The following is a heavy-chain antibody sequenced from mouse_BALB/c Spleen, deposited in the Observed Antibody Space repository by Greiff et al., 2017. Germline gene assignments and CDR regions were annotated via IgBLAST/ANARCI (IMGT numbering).Heavy chain of an antibody. CDR1: GFSLTSYG. CDR3: ARDGKKSMITTFAY. CDR2: IWAGGST. J-gene: IGHJ3*01. D-gene: IGHD2-4*01. Sequence: QVQLKESGPGLVAPSQSLSITCTVSGFSLTSYGVHWVRQPPGKGLEWLGVIWAGGSTNYNSALMSRLSISKDNSKSQVFLKMNSLQTDDTAMYYCARDGKKSMITTFAYWGQGTLVTVSA. V-gene: IGHV2-9*02.